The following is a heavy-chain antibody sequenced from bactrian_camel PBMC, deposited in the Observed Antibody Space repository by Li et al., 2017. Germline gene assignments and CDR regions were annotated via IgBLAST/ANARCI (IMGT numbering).Heavy chain of an antibody. D-gene: IGHD6*01. CDR1: GFTFSSYA. V-gene: IGHV3S1*01. CDR3: VRVGDGGSWYIPDFGY. J-gene: IGHJ6*01. CDR2: ISNDGGRT. Sequence: HVQLVESGGGLVQPGGSLRLSCAASGFTFSSYAMYWVRQAPGKGLERVSMISNDGGRTDYVDSVKGRFTISRDNAKNAVYLQMNSLKVEDTAVYLCVRVGDGGSWYIPDFGYWGRGPRSPSP.